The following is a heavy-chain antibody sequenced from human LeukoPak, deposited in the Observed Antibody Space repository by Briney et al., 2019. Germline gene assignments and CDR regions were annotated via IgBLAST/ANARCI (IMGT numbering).Heavy chain of an antibody. CDR1: GYSISSGYY. CDR2: IYHTGST. J-gene: IGHJ4*02. CDR3: ARAPPLYYFDY. Sequence: SETLSLTCTVSGYSISSGYYWDWIRQPPGKGLEWIGSIYHTGSTYYNPSLKSRVSISVHTSKNQISLKLSSVTAADTAVYYCARAPPLYYFDYWGQGTLVTVSS. V-gene: IGHV4-38-2*02.